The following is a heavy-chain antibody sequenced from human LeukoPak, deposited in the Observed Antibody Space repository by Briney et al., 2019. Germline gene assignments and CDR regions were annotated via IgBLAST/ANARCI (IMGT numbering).Heavy chain of an antibody. CDR1: GFTFSSYG. Sequence: GGSLRLSCAASGFTFSSYGMHWVRQAPGKGLGWVAVIWYDGSNKYYADSVKGRFTISRDNSKNTLYLQMNSLRAEDMAVYYCARDQESYLNYWGQGTLVTISS. D-gene: IGHD3-10*01. CDR2: IWYDGSNK. J-gene: IGHJ4*02. V-gene: IGHV3-33*01. CDR3: ARDQESYLNY.